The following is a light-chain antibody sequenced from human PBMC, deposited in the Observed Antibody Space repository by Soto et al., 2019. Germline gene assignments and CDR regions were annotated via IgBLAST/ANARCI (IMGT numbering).Light chain of an antibody. V-gene: IGKV1-5*01. Sequence: DIPMTQSPSTLSASVGHRVTITCRASQSVTNWLAWYQQKPGKAPKLLIYDASSLESGVPSRFSGSGSGTEFTLTITSLHTDDFSASYCQQYKGLSPTSGGGTKVDSK. CDR3: QQYKGLSPT. CDR1: QSVTNW. CDR2: DAS. J-gene: IGKJ4*01.